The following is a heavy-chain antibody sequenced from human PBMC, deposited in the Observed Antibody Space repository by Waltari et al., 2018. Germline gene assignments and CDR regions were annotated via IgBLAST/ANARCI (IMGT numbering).Heavy chain of an antibody. Sequence: EVQLVESGGGLVQPGGSLRLSCAASGFTVSSNYMSWVRQAPGKGLGLGSVSYSGGSTYYADSVKGRFTISRDNSKNTLYLQMNSLRAEDTAVYYCARDPGEIAGRGQGTLVTVSS. CDR2: SYSGGST. D-gene: IGHD3-10*01. V-gene: IGHV3-66*01. CDR1: GFTVSSNY. CDR3: ARDPGEIAG. J-gene: IGHJ4*02.